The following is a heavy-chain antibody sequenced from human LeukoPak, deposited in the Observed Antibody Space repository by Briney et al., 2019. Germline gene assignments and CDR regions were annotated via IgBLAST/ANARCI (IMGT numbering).Heavy chain of an antibody. CDR2: IRSSGSTI. J-gene: IGHJ6*02. V-gene: IGHV3-48*03. CDR1: GFTFSGYE. D-gene: IGHD5-18*01. Sequence: PGGSLRLSCAASGFTFSGYEMNWVRQAPGKGLEWVSYIRSSGSTIYYADSVKGRFTISRDNARNSLYLKMNSLRAEDTAVYYCARAMDTDYYDGIDVWGQGTTVTVSS. CDR3: ARAMDTDYYDGIDV.